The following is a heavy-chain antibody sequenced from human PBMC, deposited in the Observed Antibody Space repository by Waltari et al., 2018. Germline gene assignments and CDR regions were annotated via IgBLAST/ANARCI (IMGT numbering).Heavy chain of an antibody. Sequence: QVQLQESGPGLVKPSETLSLTCSVSGSSIILYYWNWVRQSPGKGLDWIGNVYYTGRTNYNPSLKSGVIISVDTSKSQFSLMLRSVTAADTATYYCARLRREYDYDGMDVWGQGTAITVSS. CDR1: GSSIILYY. CDR3: ARLRREYDYDGMDV. J-gene: IGHJ6*02. CDR2: VYYTGRT. V-gene: IGHV4-59*01.